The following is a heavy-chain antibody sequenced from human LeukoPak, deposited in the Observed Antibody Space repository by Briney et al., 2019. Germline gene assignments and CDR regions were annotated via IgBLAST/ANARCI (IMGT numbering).Heavy chain of an antibody. CDR2: INHSGST. D-gene: IGHD6-19*01. J-gene: IGHJ5*02. CDR3: ARGETVAGRYNWFDP. CDR1: GGSFSGYY. V-gene: IGHV4-34*01. Sequence: SETLSLTCAVYGGSFSGYYWSWIRQPPGKGLEWIGEINHSGSTNYNPSLKSRVTISVDTSKNQFSLKLSSVTAADTAVYYCARGETVAGRYNWFDPWGQGTLVTVSS.